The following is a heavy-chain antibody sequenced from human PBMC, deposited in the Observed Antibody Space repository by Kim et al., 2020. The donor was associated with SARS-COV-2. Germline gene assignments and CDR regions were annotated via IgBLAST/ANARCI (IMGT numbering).Heavy chain of an antibody. J-gene: IGHJ6*02. CDR2: IGSSSSYI. D-gene: IGHD3-10*01. V-gene: IGHV3-21*01. CDR3: AREIGESTMVGYYYYYGMDV. Sequence: GGSLRLSCAASGFTFSSYSMNWVRQAPGKGLEWVSSIGSSSSYIYYADSVKGRFTISRDNAKNSLYLQMNSLRAEDTAVYYCAREIGESTMVGYYYYYGMDVWGQGTTVTVSS. CDR1: GFTFSSYS.